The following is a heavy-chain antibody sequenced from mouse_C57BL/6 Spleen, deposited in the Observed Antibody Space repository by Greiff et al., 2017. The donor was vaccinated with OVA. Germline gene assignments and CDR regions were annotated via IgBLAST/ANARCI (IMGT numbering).Heavy chain of an antibody. V-gene: IGHV1-15*01. CDR2: IDPETGGT. J-gene: IGHJ1*03. CDR1: GYTFTDYE. D-gene: IGHD1-1*01. CDR3: TGGSTLRGGYFDV. Sequence: QVQLQQSGAELVRPGASVTLSCKASGYTFTDYEMHWVKQTPVHGLEWIGAIDPETGGTAYNQKFKGKAILTADKSSSTAYMELRSLTSEDSAVYYCTGGSTLRGGYFDVWGTGTTVTVSS.